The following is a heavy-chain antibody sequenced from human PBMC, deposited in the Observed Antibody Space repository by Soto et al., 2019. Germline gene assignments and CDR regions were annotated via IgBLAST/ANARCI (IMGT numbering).Heavy chain of an antibody. J-gene: IGHJ4*02. Sequence: QVQLVESGGGVVQPGRSLRLSCAASGFTFSSYGMHWVRQAPGKGLEWVAVIWYDGSNKYYADSVKGRFTISRDNSKNTLYLQMNSLRAEETAVYYCARSDCSSTSCYDGLDYWGQGTLVTVSS. CDR3: ARSDCSSTSCYDGLDY. CDR2: IWYDGSNK. V-gene: IGHV3-33*01. CDR1: GFTFSSYG. D-gene: IGHD2-2*01.